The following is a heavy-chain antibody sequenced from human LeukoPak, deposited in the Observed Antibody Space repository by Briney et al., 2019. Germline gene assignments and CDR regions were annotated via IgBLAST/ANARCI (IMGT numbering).Heavy chain of an antibody. CDR3: AREPYDILTGYHRGYFDY. D-gene: IGHD3-9*01. J-gene: IGHJ4*02. V-gene: IGHV3-7*01. Sequence: GGSLRLSCAASGFTFSSYWMSWVRQALGKGLEWVANIKQDGSEKYYVDSVKGRFTISRDNAKNSLYLQMNSLRAEDTAVYYCAREPYDILTGYHRGYFDYWGQGTLVTVSS. CDR1: GFTFSSYW. CDR2: IKQDGSEK.